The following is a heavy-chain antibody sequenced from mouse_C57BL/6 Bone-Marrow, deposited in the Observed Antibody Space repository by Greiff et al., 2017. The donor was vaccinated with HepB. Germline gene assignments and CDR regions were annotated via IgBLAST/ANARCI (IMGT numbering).Heavy chain of an antibody. J-gene: IGHJ3*01. Sequence: QVQLQQSGAELVRPGTSVKVSCKASGYAFTNYLIEWVKQRPGQGLEWIGVINPGSGGTNYNEKFKGKATLTADKSSSTAYMQLSSLTSEDSAVYFCARGEYPWFAYWGQGTLVTVSA. CDR3: ARGEYPWFAY. CDR2: INPGSGGT. D-gene: IGHD5-1*01. V-gene: IGHV1-54*01. CDR1: GYAFTNYL.